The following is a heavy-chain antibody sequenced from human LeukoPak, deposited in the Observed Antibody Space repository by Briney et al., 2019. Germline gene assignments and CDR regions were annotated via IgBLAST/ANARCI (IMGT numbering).Heavy chain of an antibody. CDR3: ARVPRYCSSTSCSDYYYYYGMDV. D-gene: IGHD2-2*01. Sequence: PSETLSLTCTVSGGSISSSSYYWGWIRQPPGKGLEWIGSIYHSGSTNYNPSLKSRVTISVDKSKNQFSLKLSSVTAADTAVYYCARVPRYCSSTSCSDYYYYYGMDVWGQGTTVTVSS. V-gene: IGHV4-39*07. J-gene: IGHJ6*02. CDR1: GGSISSSSYY. CDR2: IYHSGST.